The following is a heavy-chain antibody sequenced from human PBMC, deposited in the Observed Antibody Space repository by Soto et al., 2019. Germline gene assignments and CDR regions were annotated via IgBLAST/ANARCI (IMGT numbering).Heavy chain of an antibody. CDR3: ARGYCTTTICDPWFDP. CDR2: IYPGDSDT. J-gene: IGHJ5*02. D-gene: IGHD2-2*01. V-gene: IGHV5-51*03. Sequence: NPGESLKISCTGVGYSFTSYWIGWVRQMPGKGLEWMGIIYPGDSDTRYSPSFQGQVTISADKSITTAYLQWSSLKASDTAMYYCARGYCTTTICDPWFDPWGQGTLVTVSS. CDR1: GYSFTSYW.